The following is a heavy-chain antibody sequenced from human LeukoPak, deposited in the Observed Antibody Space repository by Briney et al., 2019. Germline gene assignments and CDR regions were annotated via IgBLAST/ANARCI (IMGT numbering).Heavy chain of an antibody. Sequence: ASVKVSCKASGYTFTGYYIHWVRQASGQGLEWMGWIKPNSGDTNYAQRFQGRVTMTRDPSISTAYMELSRLTSDDSAVYYCARDAWLVGTTNLYYFDYWGQGTLVTVSS. CDR3: ARDAWLVGTTNLYYFDY. CDR2: IKPNSGDT. J-gene: IGHJ4*02. CDR1: GYTFTGYY. D-gene: IGHD1-26*01. V-gene: IGHV1-2*02.